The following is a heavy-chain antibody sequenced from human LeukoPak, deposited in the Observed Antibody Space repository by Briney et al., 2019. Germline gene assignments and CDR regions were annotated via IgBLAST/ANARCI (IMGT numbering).Heavy chain of an antibody. D-gene: IGHD3-3*01. CDR3: ARDQGMILEWLFRY. CDR2: INPNNGGT. J-gene: IGHJ4*02. CDR1: GYTFTGYF. V-gene: IGHV1-2*02. Sequence: PMASVTVSCKASGYTFTGYFIHWVRQAPGQGLEWMGWINPNNGGTNYAQKFQGRVTMTRDTSISTAYMELSRLRSDDTAVYYCARDQGMILEWLFRYWGQGTLVTVSS.